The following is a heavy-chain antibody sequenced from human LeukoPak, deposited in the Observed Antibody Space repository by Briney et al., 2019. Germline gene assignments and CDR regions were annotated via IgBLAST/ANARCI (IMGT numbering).Heavy chain of an antibody. CDR1: GFTFASSA. CDR3: ARGSLGSCYYFDQ. J-gene: IGHJ4*02. V-gene: IGHV3-23*01. Sequence: GGSLRLSCAASGFTFASSAMSWVRQAPGKGPEWVSTFSRSGPDTYYADSVKGRFTIFRDNSKNTLFLQMNNLRAEDTAVYYCARGSLGSCYYFDQWGQGTLVTVSS. CDR2: FSRSGPDT. D-gene: IGHD2-15*01.